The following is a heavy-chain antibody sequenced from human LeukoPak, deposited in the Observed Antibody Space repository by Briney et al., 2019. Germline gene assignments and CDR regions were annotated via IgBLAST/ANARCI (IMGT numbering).Heavy chain of an antibody. CDR2: ISWNSGSI. D-gene: IGHD6-19*01. CDR3: AKEPSSGWYGGYFDY. Sequence: PGGSLRLSCAASGFTFDDYAMHWVRQAPGKGLEWVSGISWNSGSIGYADSVKGRFTISRDNAKNSLYLQMNSLRAEDTALYYCAKEPSSGWYGGYFDYWGQGTLVTVSS. CDR1: GFTFDDYA. J-gene: IGHJ4*02. V-gene: IGHV3-9*01.